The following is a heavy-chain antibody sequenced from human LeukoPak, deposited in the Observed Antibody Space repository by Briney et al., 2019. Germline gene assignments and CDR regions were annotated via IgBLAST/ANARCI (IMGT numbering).Heavy chain of an antibody. V-gene: IGHV3-48*03. CDR1: GFTFSSYE. CDR3: AREVGSAGKVLDY. J-gene: IGHJ4*02. Sequence: GGSLRLSCAASGFTFSSYEMNWVRQAPGKGLEWVSYIKRSGSNIYYADSVKGRFTISRDNAKNSLYLQMNSLRAEDTAVYYCAREVGSAGKVLDYWGQGTLVTVPS. CDR2: IKRSGSNI. D-gene: IGHD6-13*01.